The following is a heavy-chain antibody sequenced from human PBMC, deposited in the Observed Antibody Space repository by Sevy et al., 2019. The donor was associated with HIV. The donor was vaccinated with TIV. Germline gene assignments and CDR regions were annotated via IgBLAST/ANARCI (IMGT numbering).Heavy chain of an antibody. V-gene: IGHV3-33*01. CDR1: GFTFRNDG. D-gene: IGHD5-18*01. CDR2: IWYDGSNK. CDR3: ARDPGYNYLFYYFDD. J-gene: IGHJ4*02. Sequence: GGSLRLSCAASGFTFRNDGMHWVRQAPGKGLEWVAVIWYDGSNKDDADSVKGRFTISRDNSKNTLYLEMNSLRAEDTAVYYCARDPGYNYLFYYFDDWGQGTLVTVSS.